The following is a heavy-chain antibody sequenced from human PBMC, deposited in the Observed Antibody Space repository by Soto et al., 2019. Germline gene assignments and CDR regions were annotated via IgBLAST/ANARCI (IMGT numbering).Heavy chain of an antibody. CDR2: ISAYNGNT. V-gene: IGHV1-18*01. Sequence: QVQLVQSGAEVKKPGASVKVSCKASGYTFTSYGISWVRQAAGQGLEWMGWISAYNGNTNYAQKLQGRVTMTTDTSTSTAYMELRSLISDDTAVYYCAGDPTVTTYHYCGMDVWGQGTTVTVS. D-gene: IGHD4-17*01. CDR3: AGDPTVTTYHYCGMDV. CDR1: GYTFTSYG. J-gene: IGHJ6*02.